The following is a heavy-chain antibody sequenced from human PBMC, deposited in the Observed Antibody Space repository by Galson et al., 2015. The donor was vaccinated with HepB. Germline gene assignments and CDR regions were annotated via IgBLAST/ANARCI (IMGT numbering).Heavy chain of an antibody. V-gene: IGHV3-23*01. CDR2: ISDSGGST. D-gene: IGHD4-17*01. J-gene: IGHJ2*01. Sequence: SLRLSCAASGFTFSSYATSWVRQAPGKGLEWVSAISDSGGSTYYADSVKGRFTISRDNSKNTLYLQMNSLRAEDTAVYYCAKLRGDYALGYFDLWGRGTLVTVSS. CDR1: GFTFSSYA. CDR3: AKLRGDYALGYFDL.